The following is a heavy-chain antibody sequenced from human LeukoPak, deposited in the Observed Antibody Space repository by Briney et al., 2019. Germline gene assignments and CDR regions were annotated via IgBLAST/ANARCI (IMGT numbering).Heavy chain of an antibody. J-gene: IGHJ4*02. CDR2: IWFDGRSK. Sequence: GGSLRLSCATSGFTFGSFAMHWVRQAPGKGLEWLALIWFDGRSKNYTDSVEGRFTISRDNSKNTLYLQMNSLRGEDTAVYYCARGFYRVRHDQSTYYFVHWGQGTLVTVSS. V-gene: IGHV3-33*01. D-gene: IGHD3-16*02. CDR3: ARGFYRVRHDQSTYYFVH. CDR1: GFTFGSFA.